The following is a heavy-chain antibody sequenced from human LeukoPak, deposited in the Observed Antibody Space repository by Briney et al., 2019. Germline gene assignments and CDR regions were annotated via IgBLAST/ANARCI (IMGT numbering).Heavy chain of an antibody. D-gene: IGHD2-2*01. Sequence: GASVKVSCKASGYTFTGYYMHWVRQAPGQGLEWMGWINPNSGGTNYAQKFQGRVTMTRDTSISTAYMELSRPRSDDTAVYYCARSGESDDCSSTSCWGQGTLVTVSS. CDR2: INPNSGGT. V-gene: IGHV1-2*02. J-gene: IGHJ4*02. CDR1: GYTFTGYY. CDR3: ARSGESDDCSSTSC.